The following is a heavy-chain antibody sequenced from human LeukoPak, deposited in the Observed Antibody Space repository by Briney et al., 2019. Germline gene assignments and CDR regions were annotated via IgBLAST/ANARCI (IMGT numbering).Heavy chain of an antibody. CDR1: GGSISSSSYY. V-gene: IGHV4-39*07. CDR2: IYYSGST. D-gene: IGHD2-15*01. CDR3: ARCSGGSCYSIDY. Sequence: SETLSLTCTVSGGSISSSSYYWGWIRQPPGKGLEWIGSIYYSGSTYYNPSLKSRVTISVDTSKNQFSLKLSSVTAADTAVYYCARCSGGSCYSIDYWGQGTLVTVSS. J-gene: IGHJ4*02.